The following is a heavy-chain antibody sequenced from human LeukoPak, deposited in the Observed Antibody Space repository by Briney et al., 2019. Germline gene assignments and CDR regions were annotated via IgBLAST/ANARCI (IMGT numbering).Heavy chain of an antibody. CDR2: ISNNGGYT. V-gene: IGHV3-23*01. CDR1: GFTFSSSA. D-gene: IGHD3-22*01. J-gene: IGHJ4*02. Sequence: GGSLRLSCAASGFTFSSSAMSWVRQAPGKGLEWVSAISNNGGYTYYADSVQGRFTISRDNSKSTLCLQMNSLRAEDTAVYYCAKGRYDSSGFNWAAWGQGTLVTVSS. CDR3: AKGRYDSSGFNWAA.